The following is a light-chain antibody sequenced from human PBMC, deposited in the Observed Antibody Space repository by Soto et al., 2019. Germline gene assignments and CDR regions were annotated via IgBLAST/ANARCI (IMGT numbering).Light chain of an antibody. Sequence: EIVLTQSPVTLSLSPGERATLSCRASQRITSNFLAWFQQKAGLAPRLLIYGASTRTSGVPDGFSGGESGTDFVLTISRIETEDLAVYYCQQYGRSAFTFGQGAKRQIK. J-gene: IGKJ2*01. CDR2: GAS. V-gene: IGKV3-20*01. CDR1: QRITSNF. CDR3: QQYGRSAFT.